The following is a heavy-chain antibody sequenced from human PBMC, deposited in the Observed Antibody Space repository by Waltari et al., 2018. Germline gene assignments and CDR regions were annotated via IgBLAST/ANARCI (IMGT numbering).Heavy chain of an antibody. Sequence: QVQLQESGQGLVKPSETLSLTCTVSGYSISSGYYWGWLRQPPGKGMAWIGSIYHSGSTYYNPSLKSRVTISVDTSKNQFSLKLSSVTAADTAVYYCARDQGRDYDFPYYYYMDVWGKGTTVTVSS. V-gene: IGHV4-38-2*02. CDR1: GYSISSGYY. CDR3: ARDQGRDYDFPYYYYMDV. D-gene: IGHD3-3*01. J-gene: IGHJ6*03. CDR2: IYHSGST.